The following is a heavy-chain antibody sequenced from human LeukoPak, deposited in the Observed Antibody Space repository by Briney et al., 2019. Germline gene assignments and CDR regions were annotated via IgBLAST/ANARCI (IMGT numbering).Heavy chain of an antibody. CDR1: GYTFTDYY. CDR3: ARDHYDSSGSLDY. D-gene: IGHD3-22*01. Sequence: ASVKVSCKASGYTFTDYYMHWVRQAPGQGLEWMGRINPNSGGTNYAQKFQGRVTMTRDTSISTAYMELSRLRSDDTAVYYCARDHYDSSGSLDYWGQGTLVTVSS. V-gene: IGHV1-2*06. J-gene: IGHJ4*02. CDR2: INPNSGGT.